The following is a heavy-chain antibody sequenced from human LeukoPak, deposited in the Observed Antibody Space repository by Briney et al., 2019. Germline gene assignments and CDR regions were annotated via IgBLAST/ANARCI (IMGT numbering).Heavy chain of an antibody. CDR1: GFTFSSYA. V-gene: IGHV3-30*04. CDR3: ARVFGYYYDSSGGDY. J-gene: IGHJ4*02. Sequence: PGGSLRLSCAASGFTFSSYAMSWVRQAPGKGLEWVAVISYDGSNKYYADSVKGRFTISRDNSKNTLYLEMNSLRAEDTAVYYCARVFGYYYDSSGGDYWGQGTLVTVSS. CDR2: ISYDGSNK. D-gene: IGHD3-22*01.